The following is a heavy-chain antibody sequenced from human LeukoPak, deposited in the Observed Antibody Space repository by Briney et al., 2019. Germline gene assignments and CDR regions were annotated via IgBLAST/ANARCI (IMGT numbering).Heavy chain of an antibody. J-gene: IGHJ4*02. D-gene: IGHD4-17*01. V-gene: IGHV4-34*01. CDR1: GGSISSYY. CDR2: INHSGST. Sequence: SETLSLTCTVSGGSISSYYWSWIRQPPGKGLEWIGEINHSGSTNYNPSLKSRVTISVDTSKNQFSLKLSSVTAADTAVYYCASSTVIGSFDYWGQGTLVTVSS. CDR3: ASSTVIGSFDY.